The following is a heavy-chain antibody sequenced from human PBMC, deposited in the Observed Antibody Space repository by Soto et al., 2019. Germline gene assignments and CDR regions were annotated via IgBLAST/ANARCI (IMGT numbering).Heavy chain of an antibody. Sequence: GGSLRLSCAASGFTFSNAWMNWVRQAPGKGLEWVGRIKSKTDGGTTDYAAPVKGRVTISRDDSKNTLYLQMNSLKTEDTAVYYCTTVYDVLLWFGELNAFDIWGQGTMVTVSS. J-gene: IGHJ3*02. CDR2: IKSKTDGGTT. CDR1: GFTFSNAW. V-gene: IGHV3-15*07. D-gene: IGHD3-10*01. CDR3: TTVYDVLLWFGELNAFDI.